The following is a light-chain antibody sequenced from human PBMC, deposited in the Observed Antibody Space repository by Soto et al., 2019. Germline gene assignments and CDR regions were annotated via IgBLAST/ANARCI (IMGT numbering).Light chain of an antibody. V-gene: IGLV1-40*01. CDR3: QSYDSSLSAWV. CDR1: SSNTGAGYD. CDR2: NNR. Sequence: QSVLTQSPSVSGAPGQRVTISCNGRSSNTGAGYDVHWYQQFPGTAPKLLIYNNRNRPSGVPDRFSGSKSGTSASLAITGLQAEDEAVYYCQSYDSSLSAWVFGGGTKLTVL. J-gene: IGLJ3*02.